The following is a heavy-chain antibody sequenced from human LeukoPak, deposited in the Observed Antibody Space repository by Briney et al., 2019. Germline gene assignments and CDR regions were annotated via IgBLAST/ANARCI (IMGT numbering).Heavy chain of an antibody. V-gene: IGHV3-30-3*01. Sequence: GGSLRLSCAASGFTFSSYAIHWVRQAPGEGLEWVAVISYDGSKKYYADSVKGRFTISRDNSKNTLYLQMNSLRTEDTAVYYCARDLYYGSGSHPVDVWGQGTTVTVSS. CDR2: ISYDGSKK. D-gene: IGHD3-10*01. J-gene: IGHJ6*02. CDR3: ARDLYYGSGSHPVDV. CDR1: GFTFSSYA.